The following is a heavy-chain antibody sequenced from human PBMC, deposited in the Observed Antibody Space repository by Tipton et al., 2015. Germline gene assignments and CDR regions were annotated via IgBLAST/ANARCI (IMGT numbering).Heavy chain of an antibody. CDR3: ARTYSYDSGTDYEGDWFDP. J-gene: IGHJ5*02. Sequence: LRLSCTVSGGSVSSGSYYWSWIRQPPGKGLEWIGYISYTETSHYNPSLKSRVTISTDTSKNQFSLKLSSVTAADTAVYYCARTYSYDSGTDYEGDWFDPWGQGTLVTVSS. CDR2: ISYTETS. D-gene: IGHD3-10*01. V-gene: IGHV4-61*01. CDR1: GGSVSSGSYY.